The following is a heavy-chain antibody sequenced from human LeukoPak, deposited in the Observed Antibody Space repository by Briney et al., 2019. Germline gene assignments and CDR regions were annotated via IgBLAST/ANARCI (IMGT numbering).Heavy chain of an antibody. V-gene: IGHV1-3*01. Sequence: GASVKVSCKASGYTFTSYAMHWVRQAPGQRLEWMGWINAGNGNTKYSQEFQGRVTITRDTSASTAYMELSSLRSEDTAVYYCARRPFVKGSGSHAFDIWGQGTMVTVSS. CDR3: ARRPFVKGSGSHAFDI. J-gene: IGHJ3*02. D-gene: IGHD3-10*01. CDR2: INAGNGNT. CDR1: GYTFTSYA.